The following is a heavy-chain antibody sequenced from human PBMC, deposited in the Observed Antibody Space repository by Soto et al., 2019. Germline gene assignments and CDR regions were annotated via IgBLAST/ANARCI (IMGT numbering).Heavy chain of an antibody. Sequence: ASVKVSCKASGYTFTSYDINWVRQATGQGLEWMGWMNPNSGNTGYAQKFQGRVTITADKSTSTAYMELSSLRSEDTAVYYCARGESSSGYYYGMDVWGQGTTVTVSS. CDR1: GYTFTSYD. CDR2: MNPNSGNT. V-gene: IGHV1-8*01. CDR3: ARGESSSGYYYGMDV. D-gene: IGHD6-6*01. J-gene: IGHJ6*02.